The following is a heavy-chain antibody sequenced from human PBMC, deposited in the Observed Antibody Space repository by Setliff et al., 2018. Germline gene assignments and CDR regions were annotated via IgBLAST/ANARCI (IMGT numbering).Heavy chain of an antibody. CDR2: IRNDGATT. J-gene: IGHJ3*02. CDR3: AKDWNYYGSGALDAFDI. D-gene: IGHD3-10*01. CDR1: GFTFSSDP. V-gene: IGHV3-48*03. Sequence: PGGSLRLSCAASGFTFSSDPMNWVRQAPGKGLERLSNIRNDGATTSYADSVKGRFTISRDNAKNSLYLQMNSLRAEDTAVYYCAKDWNYYGSGALDAFDIWGQGTMVTVSS.